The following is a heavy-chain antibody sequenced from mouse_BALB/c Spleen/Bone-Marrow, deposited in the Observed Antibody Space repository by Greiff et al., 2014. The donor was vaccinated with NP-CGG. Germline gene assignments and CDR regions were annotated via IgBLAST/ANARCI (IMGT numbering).Heavy chain of an antibody. D-gene: IGHD2-4*01. Sequence: DVKLVESGGGLVKPGGSLKLSCAASGFNFSSHGMSWVRQTPEKRLEWVASISGGGSYTYFPDSVKGRITISRDNAKNNLYLQMSSLRSEDTALYYCARHDYDWFAYWGQGTLVTVSA. CDR2: ISGGGSYT. CDR1: GFNFSSHG. J-gene: IGHJ3*01. V-gene: IGHV5-9-2*01. CDR3: ARHDYDWFAY.